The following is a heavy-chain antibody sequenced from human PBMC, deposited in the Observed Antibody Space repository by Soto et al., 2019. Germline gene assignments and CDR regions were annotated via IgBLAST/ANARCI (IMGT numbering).Heavy chain of an antibody. V-gene: IGHV4-39*01. CDR2: IYYSGST. D-gene: IGHD1-26*01. Sequence: PSETLSLTCTVSGGSISSSSYYWGWIRQPPGKGLEWIGSIYYSGSTYYNPSLKSRVTISVDTSKNQFSLKLSSVTAADTAVYYCASSPRGSYFDYWGQGTLVTVS. CDR3: ASSPRGSYFDY. J-gene: IGHJ4*02. CDR1: GGSISSSSYY.